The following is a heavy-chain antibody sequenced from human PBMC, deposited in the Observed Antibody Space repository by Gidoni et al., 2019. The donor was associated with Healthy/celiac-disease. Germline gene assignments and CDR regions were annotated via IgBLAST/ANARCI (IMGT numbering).Heavy chain of an antibody. CDR2: IKPNSGGT. D-gene: IGHD1-26*01. V-gene: IGHV1-2*02. Sequence: QVQLVQSGAEVKKPGASVKVSCKASGYTCTGYYMHWGRQAPGQGLEWMGWIKPNSGGTNYAQKFQGRVTMTRDTSISTAYMELSRLRSDDTAVYYCARELRSGSSHETNGWFDPWGQGTLVTVSS. CDR1: GYTCTGYY. CDR3: ARELRSGSSHETNGWFDP. J-gene: IGHJ5*02.